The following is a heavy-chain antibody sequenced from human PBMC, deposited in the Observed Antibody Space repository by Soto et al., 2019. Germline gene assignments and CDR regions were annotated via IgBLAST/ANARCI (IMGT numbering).Heavy chain of an antibody. V-gene: IGHV1-18*01. J-gene: IGHJ4*02. CDR3: ARDNPPLGY. CDR1: GYTFTSYG. CDR2: ISAYNANT. Sequence: AQLVQSGAEVKKPDASEKVSCKDSGYTFTSYGISGVRQAPGQGLEWMGWISAYNANTNYAQKLQGIVTMTTDTATITAYMELRSLRSEDTAVYYLARDNPPLGYWGQGTLV.